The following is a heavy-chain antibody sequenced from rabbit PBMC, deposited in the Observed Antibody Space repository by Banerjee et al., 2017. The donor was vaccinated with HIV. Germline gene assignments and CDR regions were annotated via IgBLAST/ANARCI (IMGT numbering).Heavy chain of an antibody. J-gene: IGHJ3*01. V-gene: IGHV1S40*01. CDR1: GFSFSSYYY. CDR3: ARNSGNTNYIITRLDL. CDR2: IYGGSSGST. Sequence: QSLEESGGGLVQPEGSLTLTCTASGFSFSSYYYMCWVRQAPGKGLEWIGCIYGGSSGSTYYASWAKGRFTISKTSSTTVTLQVTSLTAADTATYFCARNSGNTNYIITRLDLWGPGTLVTVS. D-gene: IGHD8-1*01.